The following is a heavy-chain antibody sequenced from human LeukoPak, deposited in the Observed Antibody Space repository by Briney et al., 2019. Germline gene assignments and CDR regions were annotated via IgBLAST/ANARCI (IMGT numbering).Heavy chain of an antibody. CDR2: IYYSGST. CDR3: ASGQGRDYYFDY. V-gene: IGHV4-59*01. CDR1: GGSISSYY. Sequence: PSETLSLTCTVFGGSISSYYWSWIRQPPGKGLEWIGYIYYSGSTNYNPSLKSRVTISVDTSKNQFSLKLSSVTAADTAVYYCASGQGRDYYFDYWGQGTLVTVSS. J-gene: IGHJ4*02. D-gene: IGHD3-10*01.